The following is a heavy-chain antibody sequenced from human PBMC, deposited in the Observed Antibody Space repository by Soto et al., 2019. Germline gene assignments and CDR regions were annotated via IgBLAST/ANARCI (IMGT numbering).Heavy chain of an antibody. V-gene: IGHV3-30*18. CDR2: ISYDGSNK. CDR1: GFTFSSYG. J-gene: IGHJ6*02. Sequence: PGGSLRLSCAAPGFTFSSYGMHWVRQAPGKGLEWVAVISYDGSNKYYADSVKGRFTISRDNSKNTLYLQMNSLRAEDTAVYYCAKDRDSSSWRPYYYYGMDVWGQGTTVTVSS. D-gene: IGHD6-13*01. CDR3: AKDRDSSSWRPYYYYGMDV.